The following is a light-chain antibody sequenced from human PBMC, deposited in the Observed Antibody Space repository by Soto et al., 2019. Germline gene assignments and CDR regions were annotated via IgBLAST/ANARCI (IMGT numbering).Light chain of an antibody. CDR2: CAS. Sequence: DIQMTQSPSSLSASGGDRVTITCRASQGISSFVAWYKQKPGKVPRLLISCASTLQSGVPSRFSGSGSGTYVTLTITSLQPEDVATYYCQKYSSVIPLGHGTRLQIK. CDR3: QKYSSVIP. CDR1: QGISSF. J-gene: IGKJ5*01. V-gene: IGKV1-27*01.